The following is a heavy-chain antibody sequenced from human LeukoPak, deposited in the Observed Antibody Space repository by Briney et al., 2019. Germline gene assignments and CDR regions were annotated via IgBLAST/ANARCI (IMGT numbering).Heavy chain of an antibody. CDR1: GFTFSNAW. J-gene: IGHJ4*02. CDR2: IRTNGAGT. Sequence: GGSLRLSCAASGFTFSNAWMSWVRRAPGQGLEWVSTIRTNGAGTHYTDSVRGRFTISRDDSKNTLYLQMDSLRAEDTAVYYCARDDYGDSGPLFDYWGQGTLVTVSS. CDR3: ARDDYGDSGPLFDY. D-gene: IGHD4-17*01. V-gene: IGHV3-23*01.